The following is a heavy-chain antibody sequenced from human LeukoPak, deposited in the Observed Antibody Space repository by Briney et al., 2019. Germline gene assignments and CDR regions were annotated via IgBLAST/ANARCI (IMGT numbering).Heavy chain of an antibody. CDR1: GGSISSSSYY. J-gene: IGHJ6*02. CDR3: ARDLVDTARGMDV. CDR2: IYYSGST. D-gene: IGHD5-18*01. Sequence: SETLSLTCTVSGGSISSSSYYWGWIRQPPGKGLERIGSIYYSGSTYYNPSLKSRVTISVDTSKNQFSLKLSSVTAADTAVYYCARDLVDTARGMDVWGQGTTVTVSS. V-gene: IGHV4-39*02.